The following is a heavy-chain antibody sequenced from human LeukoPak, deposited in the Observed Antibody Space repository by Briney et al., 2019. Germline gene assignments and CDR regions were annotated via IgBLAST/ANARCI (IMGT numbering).Heavy chain of an antibody. V-gene: IGHV4-34*01. CDR1: GGSFSGYY. CDR2: INHSGST. J-gene: IGHJ4*02. Sequence: SETLSLTCAVYGGSFSGYYWSWIRQPPGKGLEWIGEINHSGSTNYNPSLKSRVTISVDTSKNQFSLKLSSVTAADTAVYYCARLEQLYYFDYWGQGTLVTVSS. CDR3: ARLEQLYYFDY. D-gene: IGHD6-6*01.